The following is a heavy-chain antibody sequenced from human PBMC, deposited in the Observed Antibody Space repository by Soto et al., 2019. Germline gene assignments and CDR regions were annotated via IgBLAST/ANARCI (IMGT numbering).Heavy chain of an antibody. CDR3: ARENNVLPGGYFDY. D-gene: IGHD3-10*01. Sequence: QLQLQESGSGLVKPSQTLSLTCAVSGGSISSGGYSWSWIRQPPGKGLEWIGYIYHSGSTYYNPSPKSRVTRSVDRSKNQFSVKLSSVTAADTAVYYCARENNVLPGGYFDYWGQGTLGTVST. J-gene: IGHJ4*02. CDR2: IYHSGST. CDR1: GGSISSGGYS. V-gene: IGHV4-30-2*01.